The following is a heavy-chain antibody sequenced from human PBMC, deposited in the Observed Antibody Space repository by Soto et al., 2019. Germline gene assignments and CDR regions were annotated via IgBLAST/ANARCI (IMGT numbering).Heavy chain of an antibody. Sequence: PGESLKISCKGSGYSFTSYWISWVRQMPGKGLEWMGRIDPSDSYTNYSPSFQGHVTISADKSISTAYLQWSSLKASDTAMYYCARHGMDGTPLDSGSFDWGQGTLVTVSS. CDR3: ARHGMDGTPLDSGSFD. CDR2: IDPSDSYT. CDR1: GYSFTSYW. J-gene: IGHJ4*02. V-gene: IGHV5-10-1*01. D-gene: IGHD1-26*01.